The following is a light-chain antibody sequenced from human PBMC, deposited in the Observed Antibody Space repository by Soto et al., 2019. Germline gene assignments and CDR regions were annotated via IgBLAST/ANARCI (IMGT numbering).Light chain of an antibody. CDR1: QSVSSN. CDR2: GAS. CDR3: HQYDDGPYT. Sequence: EILMTQSTATLSLSAGATYTICSISSQSVSSNVAWYQQIPGQTPRLLIYGASTRATGIPVRFSGSGSGTEFTLTISSLQPEDFAVYYCHQYDDGPYTFGQGTKVDIK. J-gene: IGKJ2*01. V-gene: IGKV3-15*01.